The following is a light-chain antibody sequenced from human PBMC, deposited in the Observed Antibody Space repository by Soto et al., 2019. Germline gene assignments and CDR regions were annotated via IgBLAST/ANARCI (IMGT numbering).Light chain of an antibody. CDR1: SSDVGSYNL. CDR2: EDS. V-gene: IGLV2-23*02. CDR3: CSYAGSSAFV. J-gene: IGLJ3*02. Sequence: QSVLTQPASVSGSPGQSITISCTGTSSDVGSYNLVSWYQQHPGKAPKLMIYEDSERPSGVSNRFSGSKSGNTASLTISGLQAEDEADYYCCSYAGSSAFVFGGGTKLTVL.